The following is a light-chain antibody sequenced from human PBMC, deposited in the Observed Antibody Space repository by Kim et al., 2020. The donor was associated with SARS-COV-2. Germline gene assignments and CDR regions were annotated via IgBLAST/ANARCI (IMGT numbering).Light chain of an antibody. J-gene: IGLJ1*01. CDR3: NSRDSNDNVLF. CDR2: GNN. V-gene: IGLV3-19*01. Sequence: SSELTQDPAVSVALGQTVRITCQGDSLRSYYATWYQQKPGQAPLLVIYGNNNRPSGIPDRFSGSSSGNTASLTITGAQAGDEAAYYCNSRDSNDNVLFFG. CDR1: SLRSYY.